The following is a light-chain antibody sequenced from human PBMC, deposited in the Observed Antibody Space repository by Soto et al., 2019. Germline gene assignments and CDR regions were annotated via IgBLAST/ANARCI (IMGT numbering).Light chain of an antibody. CDR3: TSYTTSTTRV. CDR2: EVS. J-gene: IGLJ3*02. V-gene: IGLV2-14*01. Sequence: QSALTQPASVSGSPGQSITISCIGTNNDVGGFQYVSWYQHRPGNAPKLMIYEVSNRPSGVSDRFSGSKSGNTASPTISGLQAEDEADYYCTSYTTSTTRVFGGGTKLTVL. CDR1: NNDVGGFQY.